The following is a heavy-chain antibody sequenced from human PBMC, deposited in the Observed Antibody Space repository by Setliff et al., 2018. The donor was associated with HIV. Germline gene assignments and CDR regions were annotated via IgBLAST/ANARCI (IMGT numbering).Heavy chain of an antibody. V-gene: IGHV3-23*01. Sequence: PGGSLRLSCAASGFTFNTYAMSWVRQAPGKGLEWVSVISGSGGSTFYADSVKGRFTISRDNSKNTLYLQINGLRVEDTAIYYCAKDGISGGAYPPYYFDYWGHGTLVTVSS. J-gene: IGHJ4*01. CDR2: ISGSGGST. D-gene: IGHD2-15*01. CDR3: AKDGISGGAYPPYYFDY. CDR1: GFTFNTYA.